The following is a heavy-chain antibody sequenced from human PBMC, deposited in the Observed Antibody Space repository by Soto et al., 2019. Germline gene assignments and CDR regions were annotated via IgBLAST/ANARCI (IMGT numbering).Heavy chain of an antibody. D-gene: IGHD3-22*01. V-gene: IGHV4-59*01. J-gene: IGHJ6*02. CDR1: GGSISSYY. CDR3: ARDYYDSSGYYVGMDV. Sequence: ETLSLTCTVSGGSISSYYWSWIRQPPGKGLEWIGYIYYSGSTNYNPSLKSRVTISVDTSKNQFSLKLSSVTAADTAVYYCARDYYDSSGYYVGMDVWGQGTTVTVSS. CDR2: IYYSGST.